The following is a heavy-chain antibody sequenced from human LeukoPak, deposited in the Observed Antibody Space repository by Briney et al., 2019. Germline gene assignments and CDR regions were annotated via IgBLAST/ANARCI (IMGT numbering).Heavy chain of an antibody. V-gene: IGHV3-48*04. D-gene: IGHD3-10*01. Sequence: GGSLRLSCAASGFPSSSYSMNWVRQAPGRGLEWVSYISISSSTIYYADSVKGRFTISRDNAKNSLYLQMNSLRAEDTAVYYCARDIRGLGSCFDYWGQGTLVTVSS. J-gene: IGHJ4*02. CDR2: ISISSSTI. CDR3: ARDIRGLGSCFDY. CDR1: GFPSSSYS.